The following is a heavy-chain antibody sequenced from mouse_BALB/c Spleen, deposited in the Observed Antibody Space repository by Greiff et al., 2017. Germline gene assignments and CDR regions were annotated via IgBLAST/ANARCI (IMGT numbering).Heavy chain of an antibody. J-gene: IGHJ3*01. Sequence: EVQLQQSGAELVKPGASVKLSCTASGFNIKDTYMHWVKQRPEQGLEWIGRIDPANGNTKYDPKFQGKATITADTSSNTAYLQLSSLTSEDTAVYYCASLRDYDPGFAYWGQGTLVTVSA. CDR1: GFNIKDTY. CDR3: ASLRDYDPGFAY. V-gene: IGHV14-3*02. CDR2: IDPANGNT. D-gene: IGHD2-4*01.